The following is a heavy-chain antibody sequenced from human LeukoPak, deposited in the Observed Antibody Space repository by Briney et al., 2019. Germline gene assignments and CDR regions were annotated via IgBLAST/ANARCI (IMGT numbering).Heavy chain of an antibody. V-gene: IGHV1-69*13. CDR2: IIPIFGTA. CDR3: ARDRNYGSGSYTSPFDY. J-gene: IGHJ4*02. Sequence: SVKVSCKASGGTFSSYAISWVRQASGQGLEWMGGIIPIFGTANYAQKFQGRVTITADESTSTAYMELSSLRSEDTAVYYCARDRNYGSGSYTSPFDYWGQGTLVTVSS. CDR1: GGTFSSYA. D-gene: IGHD3-10*01.